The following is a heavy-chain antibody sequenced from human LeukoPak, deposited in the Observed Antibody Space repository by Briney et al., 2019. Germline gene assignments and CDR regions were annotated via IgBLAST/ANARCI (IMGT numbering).Heavy chain of an antibody. D-gene: IGHD6-13*01. CDR2: ISSSSSYI. Sequence: GGSLRLSCAASGFTFSSYSMNWVRQAPGKGLEWVSSISSSSSYIYYSDSVKGRFTISRDNAKNSLYLQMNSLRAEDTAVYFCARDWGSWDFDFWGQGTLVTVSS. CDR3: ARDWGSWDFDF. CDR1: GFTFSSYS. V-gene: IGHV3-21*01. J-gene: IGHJ4*02.